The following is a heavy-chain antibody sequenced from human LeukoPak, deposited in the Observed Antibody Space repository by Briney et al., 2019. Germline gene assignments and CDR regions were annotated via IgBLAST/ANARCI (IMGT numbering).Heavy chain of an antibody. CDR1: EYTFTIYD. CDR3: ARGHGSGFDP. Sequence: ASVRVSCKTSEYTFTIYDINWVRQAPGQGLEWMGWMKPSSGNTGYAQKFQGRVTMTRNTDIGTAYLELSSLRSDDTAIYYCARGHGSGFDPWGQGTLVTVSS. J-gene: IGHJ5*02. D-gene: IGHD3-10*01. CDR2: MKPSSGNT. V-gene: IGHV1-8*01.